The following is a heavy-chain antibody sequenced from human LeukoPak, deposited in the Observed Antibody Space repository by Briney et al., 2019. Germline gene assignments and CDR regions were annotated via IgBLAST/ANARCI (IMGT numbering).Heavy chain of an antibody. CDR2: IYYSGST. V-gene: IGHV4-59*01. Sequence: SETLSLTCTVSGGSISSYYWSWIRQPPGKGLEWIGYIYYSGSTNYNPSLKSRVTISVDTSKNQFSLKLSSVTAADTAVYYCARGPEGLWFGEGGVGGASWFDPWGQGTLVTVSS. J-gene: IGHJ5*02. CDR1: GGSISSYY. D-gene: IGHD3-10*01. CDR3: ARGPEGLWFGEGGVGGASWFDP.